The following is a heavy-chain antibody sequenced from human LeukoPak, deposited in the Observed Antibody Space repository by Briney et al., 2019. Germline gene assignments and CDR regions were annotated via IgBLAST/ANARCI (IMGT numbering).Heavy chain of an antibody. D-gene: IGHD3-16*01. CDR2: IYYSGST. J-gene: IGHJ4*02. Sequence: SETLSLTCTVSGGSISSYYWSWIRQPPGKGLEWIGYIYYSGSTNYNPSLKSRVTISVDTSKEQFSLKVNSVTAADTAVYYCTRGAGWLIDYWGQGILVTVSS. CDR3: TRGAGWLIDY. V-gene: IGHV4-59*01. CDR1: GGSISSYY.